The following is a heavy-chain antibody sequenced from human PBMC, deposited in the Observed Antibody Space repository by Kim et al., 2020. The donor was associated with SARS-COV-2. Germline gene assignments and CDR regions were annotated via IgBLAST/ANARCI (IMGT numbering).Heavy chain of an antibody. Sequence: FSHNTRNWVRQAPGKGLEGVSSITSSSSDIYYRDSVKGRFTISRDNEKNSLYLQMNSLRAEDTAVYYCARDPHTGMLTRGYYFDYWGQGTLAT. CDR1: FSHNT. CDR2: ITSSSSDI. V-gene: IGHV3-21*01. D-gene: IGHD5-18*01. CDR3: ARDPHTGMLTRGYYFDY. J-gene: IGHJ4*02.